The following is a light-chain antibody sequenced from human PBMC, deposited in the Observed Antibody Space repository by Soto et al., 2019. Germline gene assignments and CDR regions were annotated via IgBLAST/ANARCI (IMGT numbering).Light chain of an antibody. CDR1: QNVNNY. Sequence: EIVLTQSPGTLSLSPGQRATLSCRASQNVNNYLAWYQHKPGQAPRLLIYGASSRATGIPDRISGSGSGTDFTLNISRLEPDDFAVYYCKHYGRSPITFGQGTRLEIK. CDR2: GAS. CDR3: KHYGRSPIT. J-gene: IGKJ5*01. V-gene: IGKV3-20*01.